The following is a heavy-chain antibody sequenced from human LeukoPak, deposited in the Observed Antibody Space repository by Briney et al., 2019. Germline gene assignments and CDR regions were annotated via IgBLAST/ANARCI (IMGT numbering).Heavy chain of an antibody. J-gene: IGHJ6*04. D-gene: IGHD2-2*01. CDR3: ATFAGVVPGGLLL. V-gene: IGHV3-11*04. CDR1: GFTFSDYY. CDR2: ISSRGSTI. Sequence: GGSLRLSCAASGFTFSDYYMTWIRQAPGKGLEWVSYISSRGSTILYADSVKGRFTISRDNAKNSLYLQMNSLRAEDTAVYYCATFAGVVPGGLLLWGKGTTVIVSS.